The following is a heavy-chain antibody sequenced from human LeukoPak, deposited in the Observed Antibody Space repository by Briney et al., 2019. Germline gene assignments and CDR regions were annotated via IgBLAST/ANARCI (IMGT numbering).Heavy chain of an antibody. J-gene: IGHJ4*02. Sequence: PSETLTLTCTVSGGSISNDYWSWIRQPPGKGLEWIGYIHYGGTTDYNPSLKSRVIISLDTSKNQISLKLSSVTAADTAVYYCATSGGWYRFEYWGQGTLVTVSS. CDR1: GGSISNDY. D-gene: IGHD3-10*01. CDR3: ATSGGWYRFEY. CDR2: IHYGGTT. V-gene: IGHV4-59*08.